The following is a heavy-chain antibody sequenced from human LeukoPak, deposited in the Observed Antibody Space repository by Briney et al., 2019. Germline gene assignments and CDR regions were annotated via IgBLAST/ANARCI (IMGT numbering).Heavy chain of an antibody. Sequence: PSETLSLTCTVSGGSISNKYWSWIRQPPGKGLEWIGYIYYSGSTNYNPSLKSRVTISVDTSKNQFSLKLSSVTAADTAVYYCARGYDYVWGKDDYWGQGNLVTVSS. CDR1: GGSISNKY. J-gene: IGHJ4*02. D-gene: IGHD3-16*01. CDR2: IYYSGST. CDR3: ARGYDYVWGKDDY. V-gene: IGHV4-59*12.